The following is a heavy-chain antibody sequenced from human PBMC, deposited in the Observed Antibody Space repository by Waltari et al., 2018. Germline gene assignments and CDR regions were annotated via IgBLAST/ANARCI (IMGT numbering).Heavy chain of an antibody. V-gene: IGHV1-69-2*01. D-gene: IGHD3-10*01. Sequence: EVQLVQSGAEVKKPGATVKISCKASGYTFTDYYMHWVQQAPGKGLEWMGRVEPEDGETIYAGKFKGRVTITAETSTETAYMGLGNLTAEDTAVYYCATAGVRRDNWFDPWGQGTLVTVSS. CDR2: VEPEDGET. CDR1: GYTFTDYY. CDR3: ATAGVRRDNWFDP. J-gene: IGHJ5*02.